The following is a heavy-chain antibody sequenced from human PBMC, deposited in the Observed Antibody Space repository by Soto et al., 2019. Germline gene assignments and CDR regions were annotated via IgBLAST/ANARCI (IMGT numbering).Heavy chain of an antibody. J-gene: IGHJ4*02. Sequence: QVQLVQSGAEVKKPGASVKVSCKASGYTFTSYGISWVRQAPGQGLEWMGWINAYNGNTKYAQKLQGRVTMTTDTSTSTAYMEQRSLISDETAVYYCAGDLAVALIDYWGQGTLGGVAS. CDR2: INAYNGNT. V-gene: IGHV1-18*01. CDR3: AGDLAVALIDY. CDR1: GYTFTSYG. D-gene: IGHD5-12*01.